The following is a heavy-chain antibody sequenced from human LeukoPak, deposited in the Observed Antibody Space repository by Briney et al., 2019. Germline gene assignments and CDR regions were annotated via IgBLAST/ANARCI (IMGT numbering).Heavy chain of an antibody. J-gene: IGHJ4*02. V-gene: IGHV3-64D*09. CDR3: VKITSVTGGDC. CDR2: ISSNGGSS. CDR1: GFTFSAYA. D-gene: IGHD1-1*01. Sequence: GRSLRLSCSASGFTFSAYAMYWVRQAPGKGLEYVSGISSNGGSSFYADSVKGRFTISRDNSKNTLYLQMSSLRAEDTAVYYCVKITSVTGGDCWGQGTRLTVSS.